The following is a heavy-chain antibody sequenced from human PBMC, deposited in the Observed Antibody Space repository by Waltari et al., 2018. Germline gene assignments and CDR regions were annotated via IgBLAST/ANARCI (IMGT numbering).Heavy chain of an antibody. CDR2: IYSSGST. CDR1: GGSISSYY. Sequence: QVQLQESGPGLVKPSETLSLTCTVSGGSISSYYWSWIRQPPGKGLEWIGSIYSSGSTNYTPPLKSRFTISVDTSKNHFSLKLSSVTAADTAVYYCARGGGSYYILDYWGQGTLVTVSS. J-gene: IGHJ4*02. D-gene: IGHD1-26*01. V-gene: IGHV4-59*01. CDR3: ARGGGSYYILDY.